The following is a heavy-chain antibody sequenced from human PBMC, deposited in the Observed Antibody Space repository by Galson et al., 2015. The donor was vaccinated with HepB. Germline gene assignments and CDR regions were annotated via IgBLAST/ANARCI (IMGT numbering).Heavy chain of an antibody. D-gene: IGHD3-22*01. CDR2: INPNSGDT. Sequence: SVKVSCKASGYTFGGYYMHWVRQAPGQGLEWMGWINPNSGDTNYAQKFQGRVTMTRDTSISTTYMELTSLRSDDTAVYYCAREDLLITTLDYWGQGTLVTVSS. CDR1: GYTFGGYY. J-gene: IGHJ4*02. CDR3: AREDLLITTLDY. V-gene: IGHV1-2*02.